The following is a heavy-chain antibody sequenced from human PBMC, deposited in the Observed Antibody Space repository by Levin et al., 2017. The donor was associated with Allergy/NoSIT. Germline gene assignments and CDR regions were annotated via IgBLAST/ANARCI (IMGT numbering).Heavy chain of an antibody. CDR1: GFTFGDYT. CDR3: ASEACSGGSCLHFDY. D-gene: IGHD2-15*01. CDR2: ISSTGSHI. V-gene: IGHV3-21*01. Sequence: GGSLRLSCAASGFTFGDYTMNWVRQAPGKGLEWVSSISSTGSHIYYADSVKGRLTISRDNAKNSLYLQMTGLRVEDTAVYYCASEACSGGSCLHFDYWGQGTVVTVSS. J-gene: IGHJ4*02.